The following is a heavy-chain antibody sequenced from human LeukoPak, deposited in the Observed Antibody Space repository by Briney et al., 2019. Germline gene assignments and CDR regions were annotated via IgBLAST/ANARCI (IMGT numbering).Heavy chain of an antibody. V-gene: IGHV3-7*01. CDR3: ARDRRQGIYYYYYYMDV. CDR2: IKQDGSEK. Sequence: GSLRLSCAASGFTFSSYEMNWVRQAPGKGLEGVANIKQDGSEKYYVDSVKGRFTISRDNAKNSLYLQMNSLRAEDTAVYYCARDRRQGIYYYYYYMDVWGKGTTVTVSS. CDR1: GFTFSSYE. J-gene: IGHJ6*03. D-gene: IGHD2/OR15-2a*01.